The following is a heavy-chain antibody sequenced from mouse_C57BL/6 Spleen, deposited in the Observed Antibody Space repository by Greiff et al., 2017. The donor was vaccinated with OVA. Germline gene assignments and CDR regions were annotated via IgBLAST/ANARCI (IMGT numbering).Heavy chain of an antibody. D-gene: IGHD3-2*02. J-gene: IGHJ2*01. CDR2: IWTGGGT. Sequence: VKLVESGPGLVAPSQSLSITCTVSGFSLTSYAISWVRQPPGKGLEWLGVIWTGGGTNYNSALKSRLSISKDNSKSQVFLKMNSLQTDDTARYYCARIGQLRLPYYFDYWGQGTTLTVSS. CDR3: ARIGQLRLPYYFDY. CDR1: GFSLTSYA. V-gene: IGHV2-9-1*01.